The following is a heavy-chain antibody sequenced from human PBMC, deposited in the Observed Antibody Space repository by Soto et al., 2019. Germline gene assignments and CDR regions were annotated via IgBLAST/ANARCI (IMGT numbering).Heavy chain of an antibody. Sequence: QVQLVQSGAEEKQPGASVRVSCKASGYAFSSYAMHWVRQAPGQRLEWMGWINIGSGNTEYSQNFQDRLTITRDTSASTVYMERSSLRSEDTAVYYCARDGGDCGYRLTYYYYIGMDVWGQGTTVTVSS. V-gene: IGHV1-3*05. CDR2: INIGSGNT. CDR3: ARDGGDCGYRLTYYYYIGMDV. D-gene: IGHD2-21*02. CDR1: GYAFSSYA. J-gene: IGHJ6*02.